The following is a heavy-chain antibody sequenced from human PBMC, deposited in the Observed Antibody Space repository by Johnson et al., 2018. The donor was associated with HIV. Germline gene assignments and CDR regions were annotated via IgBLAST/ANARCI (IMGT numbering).Heavy chain of an antibody. D-gene: IGHD2-2*01. CDR2: ISWNGGSI. CDR3: AKDVVPAVRFWLAFDV. V-gene: IGHV3-9*01. CDR1: GFTFDDYA. J-gene: IGHJ3*01. Sequence: VQLVESGGGLVQPGRSLRLSCAASGFTFDDYAMHWVRQSPGKGLEWVSGISWNGGSIDYADSVKGRFTISRDNAKNSLYLQMNSLRAEDTALYYCAKDVVPAVRFWLAFDVWGQGTMLTVSS.